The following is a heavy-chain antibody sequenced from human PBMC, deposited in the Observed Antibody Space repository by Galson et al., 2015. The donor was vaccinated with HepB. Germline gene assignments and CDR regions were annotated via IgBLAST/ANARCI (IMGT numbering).Heavy chain of an antibody. CDR2: MNTDGSVT. V-gene: IGHV3-7*01. CDR3: ARNTHYQTFDS. Sequence: SLRLSCAASGITFSGCSMDWVRQAPGKGLEWVANMNTDGSVTNYVGSVRGRFTISRNNAKSSFYLQMNALRVEDTAVYYCARNTHYQTFDSWGQGTLVSVSS. J-gene: IGHJ4*02. CDR1: GITFSGCS. D-gene: IGHD3-10*01.